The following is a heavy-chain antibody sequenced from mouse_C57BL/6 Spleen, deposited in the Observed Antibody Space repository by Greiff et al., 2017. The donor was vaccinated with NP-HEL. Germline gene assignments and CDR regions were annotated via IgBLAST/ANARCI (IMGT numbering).Heavy chain of an antibody. CDR1: GFSLTSYG. CDR3: ATHTVVDAMDY. J-gene: IGHJ4*01. D-gene: IGHD1-1*01. Sequence: QVQLKESGPGLVQPSQSLSITCTVSGFSLTSYGVHWVRQPPGKGLEWLGVTWSGGSTDYNAAFISRLSISKDNSKSQVFFKMNSLQADDTAIYYCATHTVVDAMDYWGQGTSVTVSS. V-gene: IGHV2-4*01. CDR2: TWSGGST.